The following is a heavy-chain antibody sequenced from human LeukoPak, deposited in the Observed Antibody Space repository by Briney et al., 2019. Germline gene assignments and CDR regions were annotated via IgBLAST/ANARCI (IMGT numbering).Heavy chain of an antibody. CDR1: GFTFSSYG. CDR2: IRYDGSNK. CDR3: ARALHDSSGYYFDY. Sequence: GGSLRLSCAASGFTFSSYGMHWVRQAPGKGLEWVAFIRYDGSNKYYADSVKGRFTISRDSAKDSLFLQMNSLRAEDTAVYYCARALHDSSGYYFDYWGQGTLVTVSS. J-gene: IGHJ4*02. D-gene: IGHD3-22*01. V-gene: IGHV3-30*02.